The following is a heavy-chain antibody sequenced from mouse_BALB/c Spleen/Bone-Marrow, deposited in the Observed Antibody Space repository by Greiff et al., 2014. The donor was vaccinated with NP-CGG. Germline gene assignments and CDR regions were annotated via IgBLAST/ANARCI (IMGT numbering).Heavy chain of an antibody. CDR2: IWSGGST. Sequence: QVHVKQSGPGLVQPSQSLSITCTVSGFSLTSYGVHWVRQSPGKGLEWLGVIWSGGSTDYNAAFISRLSISKDNSKSQVFFKMNSLQANDTAIYYCARNLRGNYGFDYWGQGTTLTVSS. D-gene: IGHD2-1*01. CDR3: ARNLRGNYGFDY. J-gene: IGHJ2*01. CDR1: GFSLTSYG. V-gene: IGHV2-2*02.